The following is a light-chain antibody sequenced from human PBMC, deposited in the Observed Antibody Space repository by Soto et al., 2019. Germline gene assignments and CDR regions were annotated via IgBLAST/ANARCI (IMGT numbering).Light chain of an antibody. CDR2: GAS. V-gene: IGKV3-15*01. CDR3: QQYNSWPLA. J-gene: IGKJ4*01. Sequence: VMAQSPTTPSVSPGERTTLYCRASQSVSSYLAWYQEKPGQAPKLLIYGASTRASGIPARFSGSGSGTEFTLTISSLQSEDSAVYYCQQYNSWPLAFGGGTKVDIK. CDR1: QSVSSY.